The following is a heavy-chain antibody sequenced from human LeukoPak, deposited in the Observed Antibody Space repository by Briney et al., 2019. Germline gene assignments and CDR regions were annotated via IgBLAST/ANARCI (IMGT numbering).Heavy chain of an antibody. CDR1: GGTFSSYA. Sequence: SVKVSCKASGGTFSSYAISWVRQAPGQGLEWMGGIIPIFGTANYAQKFQGRVTITADESTSTAYMELSSLRSEDTAVYYCARAYSGSYSTYYYYYMDVWGKGTTVTVSS. V-gene: IGHV1-69*13. J-gene: IGHJ6*03. CDR3: ARAYSGSYSTYYYYYMDV. CDR2: IIPIFGTA. D-gene: IGHD1-26*01.